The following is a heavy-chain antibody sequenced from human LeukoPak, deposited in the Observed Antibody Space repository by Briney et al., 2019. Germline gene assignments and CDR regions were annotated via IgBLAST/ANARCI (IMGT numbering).Heavy chain of an antibody. CDR1: GGTFNNYA. D-gene: IGHD5-12*01. CDR2: VVPMFGIR. J-gene: IGHJ4*02. V-gene: IGHV1-69*04. Sequence: SVKVSCKTSGGTFNNYAISWVRQAPGQGLEWMGRVVPMFGIRNYPQTFRGRVNITADKATNTVYMELRSLRAEDTAIYYCATEPSRSYSFGHLDFWGLGAPVTVSP. CDR3: ATEPSRSYSFGHLDF.